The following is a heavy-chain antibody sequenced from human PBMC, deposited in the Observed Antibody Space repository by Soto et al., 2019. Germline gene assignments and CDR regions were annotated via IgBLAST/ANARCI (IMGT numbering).Heavy chain of an antibody. CDR2: ITSSGTTI. CDR3: ARDGYSTSSDWPWFDP. J-gene: IGHJ5*02. V-gene: IGHV3-48*02. Sequence: EAQLVESGGGLVQPGGSLRLSCAASGFTFSVDTMHWVRQSPGKGLEWISSITSSGTTISYADSVKGRFTISRDNAKSSLFLQMYTLRDEDTAVYYCARDGYSTSSDWPWFDPWGQGTLVTVSS. CDR1: GFTFSVDT. D-gene: IGHD6-6*01.